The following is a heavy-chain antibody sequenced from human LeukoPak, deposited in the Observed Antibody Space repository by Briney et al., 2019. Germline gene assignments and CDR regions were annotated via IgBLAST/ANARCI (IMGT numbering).Heavy chain of an antibody. D-gene: IGHD6-19*01. CDR3: AKGGTYSSGWYIDY. Sequence: GGSLRLSCAASGFTFDDYAMHWVRQAPGKGLEWVSLISGDGGSRYYADSVKGRFTISRDNSKNSLYLQMNSLRTEDTALYYCAKGGTYSSGWYIDYWGQGTLVTVSS. CDR2: ISGDGGSR. J-gene: IGHJ4*02. CDR1: GFTFDDYA. V-gene: IGHV3-43*02.